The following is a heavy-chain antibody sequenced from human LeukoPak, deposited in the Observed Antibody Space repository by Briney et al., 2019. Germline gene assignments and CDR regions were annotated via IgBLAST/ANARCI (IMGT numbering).Heavy chain of an antibody. V-gene: IGHV1-2*02. CDR3: ARAFFNSGFDY. J-gene: IGHJ4*02. Sequence: ASVKVSCKASGYTFTGYYVHWLRQAPGQGLTWMGWINPNSGGTDYAQQYQGRVTSTRDTSISTAYMELSSLTSDDSAVYYCARAFFNSGFDYWGQGTLVTVSS. CDR1: GYTFTGYY. CDR2: INPNSGGT. D-gene: IGHD3-3*02.